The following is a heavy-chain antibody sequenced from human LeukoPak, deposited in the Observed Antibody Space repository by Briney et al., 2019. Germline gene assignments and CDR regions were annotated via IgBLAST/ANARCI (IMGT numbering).Heavy chain of an antibody. Sequence: GGSLRLSCAASGFTFNNYAMSWARQAPGKGLQWVSVISGSGGNTYYPESVKGRFTISRDNSKNTLYLQMNSLRAEDTATYYCAREGYCTSTSCNAGIDYWGQGTLVTVSS. D-gene: IGHD2-2*01. V-gene: IGHV3-23*01. CDR1: GFTFNNYA. CDR3: AREGYCTSTSCNAGIDY. J-gene: IGHJ4*02. CDR2: ISGSGGNT.